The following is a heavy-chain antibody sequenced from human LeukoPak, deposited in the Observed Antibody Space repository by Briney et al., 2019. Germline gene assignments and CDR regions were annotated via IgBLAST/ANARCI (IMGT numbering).Heavy chain of an antibody. V-gene: IGHV3-30*03. Sequence: GGSLRLSCAASGFTFSSYAIHWVRQAPGKGLEWVAVISSDGRDKHHADSVKGRFTISRDNADNSLYLQMNSLRAEDTAVYYCARALPIDYWGQGTLVTVSP. CDR2: ISSDGRDK. J-gene: IGHJ4*02. CDR3: ARALPIDY. CDR1: GFTFSSYA.